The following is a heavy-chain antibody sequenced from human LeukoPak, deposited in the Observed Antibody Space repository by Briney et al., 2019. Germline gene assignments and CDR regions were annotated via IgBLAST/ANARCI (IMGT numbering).Heavy chain of an antibody. V-gene: IGHV3-30-3*01. D-gene: IGHD5-18*01. J-gene: IGHJ6*02. Sequence: PGRSLRRSCAASGFTFSSYAMHWVRQAPGKGLEWVAVISYDGSNKYYADSVKGRFTISRDNSKNTLYLQMNSLRAEDTAVYYCARVVDTAMVIYYYYYGMDVWGQGTTVTVSS. CDR3: ARVVDTAMVIYYYYYGMDV. CDR2: ISYDGSNK. CDR1: GFTFSSYA.